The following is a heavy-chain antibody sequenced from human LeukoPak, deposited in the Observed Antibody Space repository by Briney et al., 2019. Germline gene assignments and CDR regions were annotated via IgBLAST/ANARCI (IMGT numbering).Heavy chain of an antibody. Sequence: PSETLSLTCTVSGDSINNYYWSWIRQPPGKGLGWIGYVYYSGSTNYNPSLKSRVTISVDRSRNQFSLKLSSVTAADTAVYYCARDSHYGDDLYYYYGMDVWGQGTTVTVSS. CDR2: VYYSGST. V-gene: IGHV4-59*01. CDR1: GDSINNYY. D-gene: IGHD4-17*01. CDR3: ARDSHYGDDLYYYYGMDV. J-gene: IGHJ6*02.